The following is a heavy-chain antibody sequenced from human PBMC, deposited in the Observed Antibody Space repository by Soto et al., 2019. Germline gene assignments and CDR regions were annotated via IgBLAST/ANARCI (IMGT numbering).Heavy chain of an antibody. V-gene: IGHV3-9*01. Sequence: GGSLRLSCAASGFTFDDYAMHWVRQAPGKGLEWVSGISWNSGSIGYADSVKGRFTISRDNAKNSLYLQMNSLRAEDTALYYCAKDPYIYRTPAFDIWGQGTMVTVSS. CDR1: GFTFDDYA. D-gene: IGHD2-2*02. CDR3: AKDPYIYRTPAFDI. CDR2: ISWNSGSI. J-gene: IGHJ3*02.